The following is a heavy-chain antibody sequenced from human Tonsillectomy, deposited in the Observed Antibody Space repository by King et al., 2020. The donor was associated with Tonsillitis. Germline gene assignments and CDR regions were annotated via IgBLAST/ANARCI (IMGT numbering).Heavy chain of an antibody. Sequence: VQLVQSGTEGKKPGESLKISCQGSGYIFTSYWIGWVRQMPGKGLEWMGIIHPGDSDTRYSPSFQSQGATSAERSSGTAYLQWSSLKASDTAIYYCAGQGDHYFGSGSFTDWGQGTLVTVSS. CDR3: AGQGDHYFGSGSFTD. CDR1: GYIFTSYW. CDR2: IHPGDSDT. D-gene: IGHD3-10*01. J-gene: IGHJ4*02. V-gene: IGHV5-51*01.